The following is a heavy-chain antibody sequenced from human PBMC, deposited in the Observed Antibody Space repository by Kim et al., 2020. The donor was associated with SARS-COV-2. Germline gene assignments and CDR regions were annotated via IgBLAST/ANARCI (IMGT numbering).Heavy chain of an antibody. CDR2: ISYDGSNK. CDR1: GFTFSSYA. Sequence: GGSLRLSCAASGFTFSSYAMHWVRQAPGKGLEWVAVISYDGSNKYYADSVKGRFTISRDNSKNTLYLQMNSLRAEDTAVYYCASSCSSTSCFTWGQGTLVTVSS. D-gene: IGHD2-2*01. CDR3: ASSCSSTSCFT. J-gene: IGHJ5*02. V-gene: IGHV3-30-3*01.